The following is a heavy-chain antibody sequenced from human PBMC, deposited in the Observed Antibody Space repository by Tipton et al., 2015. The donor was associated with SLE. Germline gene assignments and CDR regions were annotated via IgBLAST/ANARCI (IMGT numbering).Heavy chain of an antibody. CDR1: GGSIISSSYY. CDR2: IYYSGST. V-gene: IGHV4-39*07. D-gene: IGHD3-3*01. CDR3: ARHAIFGVVDY. J-gene: IGHJ4*02. Sequence: TLSLTCTVSGGSIISSSYYWGWIRQPPGKGLEWIGSIYYSGSTYYNPSLKSRVTISVDTSKNQFSLKLSSVTAADTAVYYCARHAIFGVVDYWGQGTLVTVSS.